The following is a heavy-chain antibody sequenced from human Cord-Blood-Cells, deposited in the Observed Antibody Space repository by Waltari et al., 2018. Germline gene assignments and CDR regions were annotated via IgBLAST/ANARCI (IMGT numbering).Heavy chain of an antibody. J-gene: IGHJ6*02. CDR3: ARELIAVAGTGIYDYYYYYGMDV. CDR2: ISAYNGNT. Sequence: GAEVKKPGASVTVSCKASGYTFTSYGISWVRQAPGQGLEWMGWISAYNGNTNYAQKLQGRVTMTTDTSTSTAYMELRSLRSDDTAVYYCARELIAVAGTGIYDYYYYYGMDVWGQGTTVTVSS. CDR1: GYTFTSYG. D-gene: IGHD6-19*01. V-gene: IGHV1-18*01.